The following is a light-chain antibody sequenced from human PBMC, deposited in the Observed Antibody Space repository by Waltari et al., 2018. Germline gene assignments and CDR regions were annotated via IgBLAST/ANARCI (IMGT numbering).Light chain of an antibody. CDR3: QQYNEWSPLT. J-gene: IGKJ4*01. CDR1: QNVRTK. CDR2: DAS. Sequence: EIVMTQFPATLSVSPGDRATLSCRASQNVRTKLAWYQHRPGQPPRLLIHDASTRASDIPPRFSGRGSGTDFTLIISSLQSEDFAVYYCQQYNEWSPLTFGGGTLIDIK. V-gene: IGKV3-15*01.